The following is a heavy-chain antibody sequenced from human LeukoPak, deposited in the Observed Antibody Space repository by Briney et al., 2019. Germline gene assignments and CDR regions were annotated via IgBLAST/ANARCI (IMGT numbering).Heavy chain of an antibody. CDR2: ISWDGGST. V-gene: IGHV3-43D*03. CDR3: AKDHRQVGATNDY. Sequence: GGSLRLSCAASGFTFDDYAMHWVRQAPGKGLEWVSLISWDGGSTYYADSVKGRFTISRDNSKNSLYLQMNSLRAEDTAVYYCAKDHRQVGATNDYWGQGTLVTVSS. CDR1: GFTFDDYA. J-gene: IGHJ4*02. D-gene: IGHD1-26*01.